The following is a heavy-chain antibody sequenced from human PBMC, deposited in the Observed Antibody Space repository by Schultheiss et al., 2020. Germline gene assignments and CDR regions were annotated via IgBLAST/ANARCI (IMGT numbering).Heavy chain of an antibody. CDR1: GFTVSSNY. D-gene: IGHD5-18*01. CDR2: IYSGGST. V-gene: IGHV3-53*01. Sequence: GGSLRLSCAASGFTVSSNYMSWVRQAPGKGLEWVSVIYSGGSTYYADSVKGRFTISRDNSKNTLYLQMNSLRAEDTAVYYCASTILDVDTAYCDYWGLGTLVTVCS. CDR3: ASTILDVDTAYCDY. J-gene: IGHJ4*02.